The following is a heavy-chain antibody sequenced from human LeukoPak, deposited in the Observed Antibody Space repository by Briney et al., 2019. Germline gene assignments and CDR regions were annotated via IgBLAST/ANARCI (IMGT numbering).Heavy chain of an antibody. CDR3: ARLLGYCSGGSCYSGWFDP. J-gene: IGHJ5*02. Sequence: GESLKISCKGSGYSFTSYWIGWVRQMPGKGLEWMGIIYPGDSDTRYSPSFQGQVTISADKSISTAYLQWGSLKASDTAMYYCARLLGYCSGGSCYSGWFDPWGQGTLVTVSS. D-gene: IGHD2-15*01. V-gene: IGHV5-51*01. CDR2: IYPGDSDT. CDR1: GYSFTSYW.